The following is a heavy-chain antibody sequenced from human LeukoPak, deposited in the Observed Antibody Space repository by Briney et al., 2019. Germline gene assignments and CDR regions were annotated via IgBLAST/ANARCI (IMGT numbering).Heavy chain of an antibody. CDR2: INWNGGST. V-gene: IGHV3-20*04. CDR3: ARSYSSGSYYYYYMDV. J-gene: IGHJ6*03. D-gene: IGHD6-19*01. Sequence: RGSLRLSCAASGFTFDDYGMSWVRQAPGKGLEWVSGINWNGGSTGYADSVKGRFTISRDNAKNSLYLQMNSLRAEDTALYYCARSYSSGSYYYYYMDVWGKGTTVTVSS. CDR1: GFTFDDYG.